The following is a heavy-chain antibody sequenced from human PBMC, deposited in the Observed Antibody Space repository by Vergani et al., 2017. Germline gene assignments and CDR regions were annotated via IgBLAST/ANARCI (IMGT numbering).Heavy chain of an antibody. CDR2: ISAYNGNT. D-gene: IGHD5-24*01. CDR3: ARVEMATITRVYYYYGMDV. V-gene: IGHV1-18*01. Sequence: QVQLVQSGAEVKKPGASVKVSCKASGYTVTSYGISWVRQAPGQGLEWMGWISAYNGNTNYAQKPQGRVTMTTDTSTSTAYMELRSLRSDDTAVYYCARVEMATITRVYYYYGMDVWGQGTTVTVSS. CDR1: GYTVTSYG. J-gene: IGHJ6*02.